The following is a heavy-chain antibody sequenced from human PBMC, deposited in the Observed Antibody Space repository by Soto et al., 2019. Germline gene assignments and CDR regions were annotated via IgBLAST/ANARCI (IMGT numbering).Heavy chain of an antibody. CDR1: GFTFSSYA. Sequence: QVQLVESRGGVVQPGRSLRLSCAASGFTFSSYAMHWVRQAPGKGLEWVAVISYDGSNKYYADSVKGRFTISRDNSKNTLYLQMNSLRAEDTAVYYCAREGRIHLWGQGTLVTVSS. CDR3: AREGRIHL. J-gene: IGHJ5*02. V-gene: IGHV3-30-3*01. CDR2: ISYDGSNK.